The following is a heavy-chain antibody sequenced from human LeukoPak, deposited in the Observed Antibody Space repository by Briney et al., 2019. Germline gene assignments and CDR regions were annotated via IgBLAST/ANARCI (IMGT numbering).Heavy chain of an antibody. CDR3: ARGLRAVAGRGDFDY. D-gene: IGHD6-19*01. Sequence: PSETLSLTCGVYGGSFSGYYWSWIRQPPGKGLEWIGEINHSGSTNYNPSLKSRVTISVDTSKNQFSLKLSSVTAADTAVYYCARGLRAVAGRGDFDYWGQGTLVTVSS. CDR1: GGSFSGYY. J-gene: IGHJ4*02. V-gene: IGHV4-34*01. CDR2: INHSGST.